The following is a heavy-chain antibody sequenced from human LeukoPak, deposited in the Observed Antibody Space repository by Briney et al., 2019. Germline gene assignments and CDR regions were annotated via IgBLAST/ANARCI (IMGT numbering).Heavy chain of an antibody. CDR3: ARDLHNTMIVVVMDL. J-gene: IGHJ5*02. D-gene: IGHD3-22*01. Sequence: GGSLRLSCAASGFTFSSYWMHWVRQAPGKGLVWVSRINSDGSSTTYADSVKGRFAISRDNAKNTLFLQMNSLRAEDTAVYYCARDLHNTMIVVVMDLWGQGTLVTVSS. V-gene: IGHV3-74*03. CDR1: GFTFSSYW. CDR2: INSDGSST.